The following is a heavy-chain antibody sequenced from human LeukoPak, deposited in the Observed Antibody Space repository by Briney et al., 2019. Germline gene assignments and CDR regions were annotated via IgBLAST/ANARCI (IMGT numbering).Heavy chain of an antibody. CDR2: IYSGSST. CDR1: GFTFSSYY. Sequence: PGGSLRLSCAASGFTFSSYYMSWVRQAPGKGLEWVSLIYSGSSTYYADSVKGRFTISRDNPKNTLYLQMNSLRAEDTAIYYCVRHSGYYYGMDVWGQGTTVTVSS. J-gene: IGHJ6*02. V-gene: IGHV3-53*01. D-gene: IGHD3-22*01. CDR3: VRHSGYYYGMDV.